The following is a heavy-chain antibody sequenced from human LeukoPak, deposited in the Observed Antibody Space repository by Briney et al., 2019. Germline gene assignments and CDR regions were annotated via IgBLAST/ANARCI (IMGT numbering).Heavy chain of an antibody. Sequence: AGGSLRLSCAASGFTVSSNYMSWVRQAPGKGLEWVAVIWYDGSNKYYADSVKGRFTISRDNSKNTLYLQMNSLRAEDTAVYYCARDLRKDYWGQGTLVTVSS. CDR2: IWYDGSNK. J-gene: IGHJ4*02. CDR1: GFTVSSNY. CDR3: ARDLRKDY. V-gene: IGHV3-33*08.